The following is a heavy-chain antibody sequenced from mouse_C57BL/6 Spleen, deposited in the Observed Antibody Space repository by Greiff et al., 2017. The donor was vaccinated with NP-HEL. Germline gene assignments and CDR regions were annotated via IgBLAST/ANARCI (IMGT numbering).Heavy chain of an antibody. J-gene: IGHJ2*01. D-gene: IGHD1-1*01. CDR1: GYTFTDYY. CDR3: ARYYGSSYDYYFDY. V-gene: IGHV1-26*01. CDR2: INPNNGGT. Sequence: EVQLQQSGPELVKPGASVKISCKASGYTFTDYYMNWVKQSHGKSLEWIGDINPNNGGTSYNQKFKGKATLTVDKTYSTAYMELRSLTSEDSAVYYCARYYGSSYDYYFDYWGQGTTLTVSS.